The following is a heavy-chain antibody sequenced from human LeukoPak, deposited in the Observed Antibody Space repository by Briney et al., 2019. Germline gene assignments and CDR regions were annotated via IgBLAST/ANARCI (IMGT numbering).Heavy chain of an antibody. CDR1: GYSFTNYW. CDR3: ARWYSSSWAGFDP. V-gene: IGHV5-51*01. CDR2: IYPGDSDT. Sequence: GESLKISCQGSGYSFTNYWIGWVRQMPGKGLEWMVIIYPGDSDTKYSPSFQGQVTISADKSINTAYLQWSSLKASDTAMYYCARWYSSSWAGFDPWGQGTLVTVSS. J-gene: IGHJ5*02. D-gene: IGHD6-13*01.